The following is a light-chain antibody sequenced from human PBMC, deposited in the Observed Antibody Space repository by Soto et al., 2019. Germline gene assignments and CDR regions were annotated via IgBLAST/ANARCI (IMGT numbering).Light chain of an antibody. Sequence: QSGLTQPPSASGTPGQRVIISCSGKTPNIGSNYVYWYRHLPRTAPQLLIYRNNQRPSGVPDRFSGSKSRTSASLAISGLRSEDEADYYCASWDDSLSGRVFGGGTQLTVL. CDR2: RNN. CDR3: ASWDDSLSGRV. J-gene: IGLJ7*01. CDR1: TPNIGSNY. V-gene: IGLV1-47*01.